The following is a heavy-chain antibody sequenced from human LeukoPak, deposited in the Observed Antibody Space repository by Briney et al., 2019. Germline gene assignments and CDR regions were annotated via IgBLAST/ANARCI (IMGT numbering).Heavy chain of an antibody. CDR1: GGTLNSYV. V-gene: IGHV1-69*06. J-gene: IGHJ6*03. CDR3: ATLCCGSYYMDV. D-gene: IGHD2-15*01. Sequence: ASVKVSCKASGGTLNSYVISWVRQAPGQGLEWMGGIIPISGTTNSAQKFQGRVTITADKSTSTAYMELSSLRSEDTAVYYCATLCCGSYYMDVWGKGTTVTVSS. CDR2: IIPISGTT.